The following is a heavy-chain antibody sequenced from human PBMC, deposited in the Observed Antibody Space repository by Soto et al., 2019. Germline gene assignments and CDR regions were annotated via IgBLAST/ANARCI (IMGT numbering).Heavy chain of an antibody. CDR3: AITYCRDNSCPRYFDF. CDR1: GGTFNTYT. Sequence: QVQVVQSGAEVKKPESSVKVSCKPSGGTFNTYTVNWVRLAPGHGLEWMGRFIPILDMANYAQKFQDRVTITADRSTFTAYMEPNSLTSDDTAVYYCAITYCRDNSCPRYFDFWGPGTRVTVSS. V-gene: IGHV1-69*02. J-gene: IGHJ4*02. CDR2: FIPILDMA. D-gene: IGHD2-21*01.